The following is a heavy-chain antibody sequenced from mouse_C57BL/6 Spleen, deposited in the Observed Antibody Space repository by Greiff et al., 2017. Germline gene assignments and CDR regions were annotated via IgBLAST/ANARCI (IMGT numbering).Heavy chain of an antibody. CDR2: IYPGDGDT. CDR3: ARVRDTRGYAMDY. V-gene: IGHV1-82*01. CDR1: GYAFSSSW. D-gene: IGHD3-3*01. Sequence: VQLQQSGPELVKPGASVKISCKASGYAFSSSWMNWVKQRPGKGLEWIGRIYPGDGDTNYNGKFKGKATLTADKSSSTAYMQLSSLTSEDSAVYFCARVRDTRGYAMDYWGQGTSVTVSS. J-gene: IGHJ4*01.